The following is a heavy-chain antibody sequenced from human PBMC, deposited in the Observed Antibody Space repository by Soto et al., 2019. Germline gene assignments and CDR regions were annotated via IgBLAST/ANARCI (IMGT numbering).Heavy chain of an antibody. J-gene: IGHJ4*02. CDR3: ARGLRNYYDRSGLHY. V-gene: IGHV4-59*01. D-gene: IGHD3-22*01. Sequence: SETLSLTCTVSGGSINDFYWSWIRQPPGKGLEWIGYIYYSGSTDYNPSLKGRVTISVDTSKNQFSLKLRSVTAADTAVYYCARGLRNYYDRSGLHYWGQGTLVTVSS. CDR1: GGSINDFY. CDR2: IYYSGST.